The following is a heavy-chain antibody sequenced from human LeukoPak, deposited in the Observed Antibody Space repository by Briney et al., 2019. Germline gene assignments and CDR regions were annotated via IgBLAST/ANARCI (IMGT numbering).Heavy chain of an antibody. CDR2: IHYSGNT. Sequence: KTSETLSLTCTVSGGSISSTSYYWGWIRQPPGKGLEWIGSIHYSGNTYYNPSLKSRVTISVDTSKNQFSLKLRSVTAADTAVYYCARHVNVLLWFGDSGFDYWGQGTLVTVSS. CDR3: ARHVNVLLWFGDSGFDY. V-gene: IGHV4-39*01. D-gene: IGHD3-10*01. CDR1: GGSISSTSYY. J-gene: IGHJ4*02.